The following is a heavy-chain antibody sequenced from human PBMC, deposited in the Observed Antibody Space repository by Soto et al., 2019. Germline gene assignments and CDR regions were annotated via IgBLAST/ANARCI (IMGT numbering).Heavy chain of an antibody. D-gene: IGHD2-15*01. Sequence: EVQLVEPGGGLVQPGESLGLSCAASGFTFSSYWMTWVRQAPGKGLEWVANIKQDGSEKNYADSVEGRFTISRDNAKNSLYLQMNSLRAEDTAVYSCARGGGGFDPWGQGTLVTVSS. CDR1: GFTFSSYW. CDR3: ARGGGGFDP. J-gene: IGHJ5*02. V-gene: IGHV3-7*01. CDR2: IKQDGSEK.